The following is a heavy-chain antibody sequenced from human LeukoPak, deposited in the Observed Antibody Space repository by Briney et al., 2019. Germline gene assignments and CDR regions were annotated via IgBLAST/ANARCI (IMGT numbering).Heavy chain of an antibody. D-gene: IGHD4-17*01. Sequence: GGSLRLSCAASGFTFDDYAMHWVRQAPGKGLEWVSLISWDGGSTYYADSVKGRFTISRDNSKNSLYLQMNSLRAEDTALYYCAKDAGAYGDYGWFDPWGQGTLVTVSS. CDR1: GFTFDDYA. CDR3: AKDAGAYGDYGWFDP. J-gene: IGHJ5*02. CDR2: ISWDGGST. V-gene: IGHV3-43D*03.